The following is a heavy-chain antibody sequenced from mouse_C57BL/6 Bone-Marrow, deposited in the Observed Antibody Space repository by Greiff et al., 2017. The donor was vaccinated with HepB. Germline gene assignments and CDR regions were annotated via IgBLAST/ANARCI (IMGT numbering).Heavy chain of an antibody. Sequence: EVQLQQSGTVLARPGASVKMSCKTSGYTFTSYWMHWVKQRPGQGLEWIGAIYPGNSDTSYNQKFKGKAKLTAVTSASTAYMELSSLTNEDSAVYYCTGYYYGSNYAMDYWGQGTSVTGSS. CDR3: TGYYYGSNYAMDY. J-gene: IGHJ4*01. V-gene: IGHV1-5*01. D-gene: IGHD1-1*01. CDR1: GYTFTSYW. CDR2: IYPGNSDT.